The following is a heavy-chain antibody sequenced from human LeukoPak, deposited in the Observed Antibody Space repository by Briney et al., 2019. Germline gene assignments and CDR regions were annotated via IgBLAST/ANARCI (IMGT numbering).Heavy chain of an antibody. V-gene: IGHV3-7*01. CDR1: GFTFSSYW. CDR2: VKQDGNVK. Sequence: GGSLRLSCAASGFTFSSYWMSWVRQAPGEGLEWVANVKQDGNVKYYVDSVKGRFTISRDNAKNSLYLQMNSLRAEDTAMYYCARDGYNSHYFDYWGQGTLVTVSS. CDR3: ARDGYNSHYFDY. D-gene: IGHD5-24*01. J-gene: IGHJ4*02.